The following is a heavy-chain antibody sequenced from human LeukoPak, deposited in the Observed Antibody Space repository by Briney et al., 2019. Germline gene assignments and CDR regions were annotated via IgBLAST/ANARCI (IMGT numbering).Heavy chain of an antibody. CDR3: AKARNGYTTEYLHH. CDR1: GFTFSSYA. Sequence: GGSLRLSCAASGFTFSSYAMHWVRQAPGKGLEWVAVISYDGSNKYYADSVKGRFTISRDNSKNALYLQMNSLRAEDSALYYCAKARNGYTTEYLHHWGQGTLVTVSS. V-gene: IGHV3-30-3*01. CDR2: ISYDGSNK. J-gene: IGHJ1*01. D-gene: IGHD5-24*01.